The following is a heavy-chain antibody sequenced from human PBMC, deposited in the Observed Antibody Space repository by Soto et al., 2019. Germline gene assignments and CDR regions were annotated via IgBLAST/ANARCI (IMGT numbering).Heavy chain of an antibody. V-gene: IGHV1-8*01. Sequence: GASVKVSCKASGYTFTSYGIGWVRQAPGQGLEWMGWINPNSGNTGYAQKFQGRVTMTRNTSISTAYMELSSLRSEDTAVYYCARGKLRYDILTGYYNDYYYYGMDVWGQGTTVTVSS. J-gene: IGHJ6*02. CDR2: INPNSGNT. CDR1: GYTFTSYG. CDR3: ARGKLRYDILTGYYNDYYYYGMDV. D-gene: IGHD3-9*01.